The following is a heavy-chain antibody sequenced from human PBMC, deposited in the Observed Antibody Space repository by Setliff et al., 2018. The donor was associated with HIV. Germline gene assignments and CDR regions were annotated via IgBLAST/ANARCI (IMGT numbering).Heavy chain of an antibody. Sequence: PGGSLRLSCAASGFVFSDHSLHWVRQAPGKGLEWISYINREETTEWYADSVKGRFIISRDNAKNSLYLQMSSLRAEDTAVYFCVRDINWAFDYWGQGILVTVSS. J-gene: IGHJ4*02. V-gene: IGHV3-48*01. CDR2: INREETTE. D-gene: IGHD1-1*01. CDR1: GFVFSDHS. CDR3: VRDINWAFDY.